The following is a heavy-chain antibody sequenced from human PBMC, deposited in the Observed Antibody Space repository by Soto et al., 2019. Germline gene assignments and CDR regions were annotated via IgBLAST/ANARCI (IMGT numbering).Heavy chain of an antibody. D-gene: IGHD5-18*01. CDR2: IYYSGST. CDR1: CGSMSSCY. Sequence: ETLSLTCIISCGSMSSCYWGMIRQPPGKGLEWIGYIYYSGSTNYNPSLKSRVTISVDTSKNQFSLKLSSVTAEDTAVYYCARDRGYSYGHYYYYYGMDFWGQGTTVTVSS. V-gene: IGHV4-59*01. J-gene: IGHJ6*02. CDR3: ARDRGYSYGHYYYYYGMDF.